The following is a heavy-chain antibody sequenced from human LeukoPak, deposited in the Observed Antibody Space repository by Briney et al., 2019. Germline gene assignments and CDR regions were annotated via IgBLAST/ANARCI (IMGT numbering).Heavy chain of an antibody. CDR3: ARDPVVGGHYYYYMDV. J-gene: IGHJ6*03. D-gene: IGHD1-26*01. V-gene: IGHV1-18*04. CDR2: ISAYNGNT. CDR1: GYTFTGYY. Sequence: ASVKVSCKASGYTFTGYYMHWVRQAPGQGLEWMGWISAYNGNTNYAQKLQGRVTMTTDTSTSTAYMELSRLRSDDTAVYYCARDPVVGGHYYYYMDVWGKGTTVTISS.